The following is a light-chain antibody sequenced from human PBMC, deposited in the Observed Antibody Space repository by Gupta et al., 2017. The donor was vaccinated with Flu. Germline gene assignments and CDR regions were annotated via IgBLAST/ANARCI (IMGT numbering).Light chain of an antibody. CDR2: ENN. CDR1: SSNIGKNY. CDR3: GTWDRGMGVWV. V-gene: IGLV1-51*02. Sequence: KGNIPGSGGSSNIGKNYVSWYKQFPGTAPKRLIHENNKRPSGMPDRFSGSKAATSAALDIIGRQTGDEADDYCGTWDRGMGVWVFGGGTKLTVL. J-gene: IGLJ3*02.